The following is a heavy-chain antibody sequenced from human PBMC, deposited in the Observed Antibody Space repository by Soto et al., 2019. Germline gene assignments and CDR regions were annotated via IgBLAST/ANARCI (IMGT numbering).Heavy chain of an antibody. CDR1: GGSFSGYY. CDR3: ARGHGSSYGDGGYFDL. D-gene: IGHD5-18*01. V-gene: IGHV4-34*01. CDR2: INHSGST. J-gene: IGHJ2*01. Sequence: QVQLQQWGAGLLKPSETLSLTCAVYGGSFSGYYWSWIRQPPGKGLEWIGEINHSGSTNYNPSLKGRVTISVDTSQTQFALKRGSVTAADTAVYCWARGHGSSYGDGGYFDLWGRGTLVTVSS.